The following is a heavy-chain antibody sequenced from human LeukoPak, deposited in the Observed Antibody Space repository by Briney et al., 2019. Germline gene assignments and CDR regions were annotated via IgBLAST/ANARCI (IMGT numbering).Heavy chain of an antibody. D-gene: IGHD3-22*01. CDR2: IIPIFGTA. V-gene: IGHV1-69*13. CDR1: GGTFSSYA. J-gene: IGHJ3*02. CDR3: ARGPLYYYDSGGTGAFDI. Sequence: VASVKVSCKASGGTFSSYAISWVRQAPGQGLEWMGGIIPIFGTANYAQKFQGRVTITADESTSTAYMELSSLRSEDTAVYYCARGPLYYYDSGGTGAFDIWGQGTMVTVSS.